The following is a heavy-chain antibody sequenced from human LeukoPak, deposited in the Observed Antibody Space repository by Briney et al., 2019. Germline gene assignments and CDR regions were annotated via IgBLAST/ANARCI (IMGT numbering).Heavy chain of an antibody. D-gene: IGHD2-2*01. V-gene: IGHV3-30*02. CDR3: AKDSHIVVVPAAIPYYYYYMDV. Sequence: GGSLRLSCAASGFTFSSYGMHWVRQAPGKGLEWVAFIRYDGSNKYYADSVKGRFTISRDNSKNTLYLQMNSPRAEDTAVYYCAKDSHIVVVPAAIPYYYYYMDVWGKGTTVTVSS. J-gene: IGHJ6*03. CDR2: IRYDGSNK. CDR1: GFTFSSYG.